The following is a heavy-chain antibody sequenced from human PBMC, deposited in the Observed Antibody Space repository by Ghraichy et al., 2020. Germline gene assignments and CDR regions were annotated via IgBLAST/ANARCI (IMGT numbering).Heavy chain of an antibody. Sequence: GGSLRLSCAASGFTFSSYDMHWVRQATGKGLEWVSAIGTAGDTYYPGSVKGRFTISRENAKNSLYLQMNSLRAGDTAVYYCARDCSSTSCSSSYGMDVWGQGTTVTVSS. CDR2: IGTAGDT. CDR3: ARDCSSTSCSSSYGMDV. D-gene: IGHD2-2*01. J-gene: IGHJ6*02. CDR1: GFTFSSYD. V-gene: IGHV3-13*01.